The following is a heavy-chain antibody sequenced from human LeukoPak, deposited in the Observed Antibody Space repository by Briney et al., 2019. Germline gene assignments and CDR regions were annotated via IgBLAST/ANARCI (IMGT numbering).Heavy chain of an antibody. CDR1: GGTFSSYA. CDR2: IIPIFGTA. J-gene: IGHJ4*02. D-gene: IGHD3-3*01. CDR3: ARDRRYDFWSGYSYTPYYFDY. V-gene: IGHV1-69*06. Sequence: GASVKVSCKASGGTFSSYAISWVRQAPGQGLEWMGGIIPIFGTANYAQKFQGRVTIIADKSTSTAYMELSSLRSDDTAVYYCARDRRYDFWSGYSYTPYYFDYWGQGTLVTVSS.